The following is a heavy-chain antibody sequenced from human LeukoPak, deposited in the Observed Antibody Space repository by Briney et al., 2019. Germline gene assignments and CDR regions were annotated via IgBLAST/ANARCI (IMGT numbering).Heavy chain of an antibody. CDR2: IYYSGST. CDR1: GGTISSYY. Sequence: NSSETLSLTCTVSGGTISSYYWSWIRQPPGKGLEWIGYIYYSGSTNYNPSLKSRVTISVDTSKNQFSLKLSSVTAADTAVYYCAREGYYGSGSMGLFDYWGQGTLVTVSS. CDR3: AREGYYGSGSMGLFDY. J-gene: IGHJ4*02. V-gene: IGHV4-59*01. D-gene: IGHD3-10*01.